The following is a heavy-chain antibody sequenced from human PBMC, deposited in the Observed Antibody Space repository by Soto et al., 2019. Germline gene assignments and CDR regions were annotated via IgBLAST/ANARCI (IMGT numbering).Heavy chain of an antibody. CDR1: GFTFDDYT. CDR2: ISWDGGST. CDR3: AIQGYSYGFSPGAAYYGMDV. J-gene: IGHJ6*02. V-gene: IGHV3-43*01. D-gene: IGHD5-18*01. Sequence: GGSLRLSCAASGFTFDDYTMHWVRQAPGKGLEWVSLISWDGGSTYYADSVKGRFTISRANSKNSLYLQMNSLRTEDTALYYCAIQGYSYGFSPGAAYYGMDVWGQGTTVTVSS.